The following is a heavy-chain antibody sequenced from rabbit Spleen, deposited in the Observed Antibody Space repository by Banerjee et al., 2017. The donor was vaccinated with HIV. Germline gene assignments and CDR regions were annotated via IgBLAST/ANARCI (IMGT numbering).Heavy chain of an antibody. D-gene: IGHD2-1*01. Sequence: QEQLVESGEGLVKPEGSLTLTCKASGFSFSDRDVMCWVRQAPGKGLEWIGYIDPVFGITYYANWVNGRFSISRENAQNTVFLQMTSLTAADTATYFCARGSGDVGWGYLIWGQGTLVTVS. J-gene: IGHJ3*01. CDR3: ARGSGDVGWGYLI. CDR1: GFSFSDRDV. V-gene: IGHV1S47*01. CDR2: IDPVFGIT.